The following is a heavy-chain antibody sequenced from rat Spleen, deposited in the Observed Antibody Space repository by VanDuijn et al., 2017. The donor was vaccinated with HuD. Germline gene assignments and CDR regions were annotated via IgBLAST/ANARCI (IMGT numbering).Heavy chain of an antibody. CDR2: INIGGGNT. Sequence: EVQLVESGGGLVQPGRSMKLSCAASGFTYSNYYMAWVRQAPTKGLEWVASINIGGGNTYYRGSVKGRFTISRDNAKNTLYLQMNSLRSEDTATYYCARHTDSGQGVMDAWGQGASVTVSS. V-gene: IGHV5-25*01. J-gene: IGHJ4*01. CDR3: ARHTDSGQGVMDA. CDR1: GFTYSNYY. D-gene: IGHD1-6*01.